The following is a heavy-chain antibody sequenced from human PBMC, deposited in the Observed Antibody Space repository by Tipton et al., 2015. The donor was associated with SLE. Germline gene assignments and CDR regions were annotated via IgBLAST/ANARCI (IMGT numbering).Heavy chain of an antibody. CDR1: GGSVSDYH. Sequence: TLSLTCTVSGGSVSDYHWSWIRQPPGKGLEWVGYNYHTGSTNYNPSLTRRVTISMDTSKNQFSLRLSSVTAADTAAYFCARAWDLGPSDHWGPGTLVTVS. J-gene: IGHJ4*01. V-gene: IGHV4-59*02. CDR2: NYHTGST. CDR3: ARAWDLGPSDH. D-gene: IGHD1-26*01.